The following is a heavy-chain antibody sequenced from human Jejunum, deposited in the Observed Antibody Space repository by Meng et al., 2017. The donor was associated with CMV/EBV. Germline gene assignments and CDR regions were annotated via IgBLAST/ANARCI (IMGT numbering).Heavy chain of an antibody. J-gene: IGHJ4*02. V-gene: IGHV4-34*01. CDR2: INHIANT. Sequence: AVYGGFFNIYYWSWIRQPPGKGLEWLGQINHIANTNYNPSLKSRLTMSVDTSKNQFTLNLTSVTAADTAVYYCARGGPHQSGFDFWGQGTLVTVSS. CDR3: ARGGPHQSGFDF. CDR1: GGFFNIYY. D-gene: IGHD3-10*01.